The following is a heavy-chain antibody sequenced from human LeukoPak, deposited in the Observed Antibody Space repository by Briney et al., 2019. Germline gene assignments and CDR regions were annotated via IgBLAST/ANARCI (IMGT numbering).Heavy chain of an antibody. Sequence: SVKVACKVSGGTFSSYAISWVRQAPGQGLEWMGGIIPIFGTANYAQKFQGSVTITTDESTSTAYMELSSLRSEDTAVYYCARGGNSGTFDYWGQGILVTVSS. D-gene: IGHD4-23*01. J-gene: IGHJ4*02. CDR2: IIPIFGTA. V-gene: IGHV1-69*05. CDR1: GGTFSSYA. CDR3: ARGGNSGTFDY.